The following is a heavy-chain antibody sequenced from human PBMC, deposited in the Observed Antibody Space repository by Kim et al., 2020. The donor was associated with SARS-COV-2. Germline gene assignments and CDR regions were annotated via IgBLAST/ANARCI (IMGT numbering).Heavy chain of an antibody. CDR2: IIPILGKA. CDR1: GGTFSSYA. CDR3: ARSLDIVVVDDYYGMDV. J-gene: IGHJ6*01. V-gene: IGHV1-69*04. D-gene: IGHD2-15*01. Sequence: ASVKVSCKASGGTFSSYAIIWVRQAPGQGLEWMGRIIPILGKANNAQKFQGRVTITADKSTSTAYMELSSLRSEDTAVYYCARSLDIVVVDDYYGMDVWG.